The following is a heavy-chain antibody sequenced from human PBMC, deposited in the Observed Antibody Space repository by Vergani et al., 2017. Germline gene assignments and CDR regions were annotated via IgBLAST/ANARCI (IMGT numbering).Heavy chain of an antibody. CDR1: EFTFSNYA. CDR2: ISARYPST. CDR3: VRGGRGDHGDFWSRLGP. D-gene: IGHD3-3*01. V-gene: IGHV3-23*01. J-gene: IGHJ5*02. Sequence: EVQLLESGGGLVQPGGSLRLTCAASEFTFSNYAMNWVRQAPGKGLEWVSAISARYPSTYYADSVKGRFTIYKDNTVDMLSLQMNSLRPDDTAVYYCVRGGRGDHGDFWSRLGPWGQGTRVIVSS.